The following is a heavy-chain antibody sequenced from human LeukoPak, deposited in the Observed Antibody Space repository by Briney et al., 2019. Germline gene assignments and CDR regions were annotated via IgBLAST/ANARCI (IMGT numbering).Heavy chain of an antibody. V-gene: IGHV3-48*03. CDR1: GFTFSSYE. CDR2: ISSSGSTI. Sequence: PGGSLRLSCADSGFTFSSYEMNWVRQAPGKGLEWVSYISSSGSTIYYADSVKGRFTISRDNAKNSLYLQMNSLRAEDTAVYYCAASIPFSNNYYYYYYMDVWGKGTTVTVSS. CDR3: AASIPFSNNYYYYYYMDV. D-gene: IGHD2/OR15-2a*01. J-gene: IGHJ6*03.